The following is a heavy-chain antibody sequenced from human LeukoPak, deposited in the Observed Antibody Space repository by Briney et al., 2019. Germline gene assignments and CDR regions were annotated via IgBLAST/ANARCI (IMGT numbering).Heavy chain of an antibody. CDR2: VIPIFGTA. Sequence: GASVKVSCKASGGTFSSYAISWVRQAPGQGLEWMGGVIPIFGTANYAQNFQGRVTITADESTSTAYMELCSLRSEDTAVYYCARSSRGHFHYYYYGMDVWGQGTTVTVSS. D-gene: IGHD6-25*01. CDR1: GGTFSSYA. J-gene: IGHJ6*02. V-gene: IGHV1-69*13. CDR3: ARSSRGHFHYYYYGMDV.